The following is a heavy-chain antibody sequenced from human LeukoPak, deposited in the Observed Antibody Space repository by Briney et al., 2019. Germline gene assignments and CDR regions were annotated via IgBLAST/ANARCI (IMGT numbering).Heavy chain of an antibody. V-gene: IGHV3-23*01. CDR3: AKDQKYYDSSGYT. J-gene: IGHJ5*02. CDR2: ISGSGGST. D-gene: IGHD3-22*01. Sequence: GGSLRLSCAASGFTFSSYAMSWVRQAPGKGLEWVSAISGSGGSTYYADSVKGRFTISRDNSKNTLYLQTNSLRAEDTAVYYCAKDQKYYDSSGYTWGQGTLVTVSS. CDR1: GFTFSSYA.